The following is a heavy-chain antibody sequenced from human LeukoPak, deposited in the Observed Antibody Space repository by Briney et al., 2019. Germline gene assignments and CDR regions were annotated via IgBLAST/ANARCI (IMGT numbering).Heavy chain of an antibody. Sequence: GSSLRLSCAASGFTFSSYAMHWLRQAPGKGLEWVAVISYDGSNKYYADSVKGRFTISRDNSKNTLYLQMNSLRAEDTAVYYCARVFGSSTAFDYWGQGTLVTVSS. CDR2: ISYDGSNK. D-gene: IGHD1-26*01. CDR1: GFTFSSYA. J-gene: IGHJ4*02. CDR3: ARVFGSSTAFDY. V-gene: IGHV3-30-3*01.